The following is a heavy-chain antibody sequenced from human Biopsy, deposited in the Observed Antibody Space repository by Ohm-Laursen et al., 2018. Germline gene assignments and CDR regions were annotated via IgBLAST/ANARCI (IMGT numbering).Heavy chain of an antibody. V-gene: IGHV1-46*01. CDR3: ARATLDYYDSNGYGADAFDI. D-gene: IGHD3-22*01. Sequence: GASVKVSCKASGGPSTNYAFSWVRQAPGQGLQWMGLINPSHGSTGSAQKFECRFTMTRDTSTSTFYMELSSLRSEDTAIYYCARATLDYYDSNGYGADAFDIWGQGTMVTVSS. J-gene: IGHJ3*02. CDR2: INPSHGST. CDR1: GGPSTNYA.